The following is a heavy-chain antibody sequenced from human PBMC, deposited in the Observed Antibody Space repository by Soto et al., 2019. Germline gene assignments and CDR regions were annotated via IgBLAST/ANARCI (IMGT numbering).Heavy chain of an antibody. D-gene: IGHD5-18*01. CDR2: IRNKVNSYAT. CDR1: GFTFSDSA. Sequence: EVQLVESGGGLVQPGGSLKLSCAASGFTFSDSAMHWVRQASGKGLEWVGRIRNKVNSYATAYAASVKGRFTISRDDSMNTAYLQMNSLKTEDTAVYYCTRRRDWTALDPLDYWGQGTLVTVYS. V-gene: IGHV3-73*02. CDR3: TRRRDWTALDPLDY. J-gene: IGHJ4*02.